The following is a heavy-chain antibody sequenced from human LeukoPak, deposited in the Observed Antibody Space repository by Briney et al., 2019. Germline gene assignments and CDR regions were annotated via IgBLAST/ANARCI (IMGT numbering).Heavy chain of an antibody. CDR1: GFTFSSYA. CDR3: AKWPEGAMDYFDY. J-gene: IGHJ4*02. V-gene: IGHV3-30*04. CDR2: LAYDGSNK. Sequence: GGSLRLSCAASGFTFSSYAMHWVRQAPGKGLEWVALLAYDGSNKYYADSVKGRFTISRDNSKNTLYLEMSSLRVEDTAIYYCAKWPEGAMDYFDYWGQGTLVTVSS. D-gene: IGHD2-8*01.